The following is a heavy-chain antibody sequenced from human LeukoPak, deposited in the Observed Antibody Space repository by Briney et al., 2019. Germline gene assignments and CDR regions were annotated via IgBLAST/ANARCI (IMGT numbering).Heavy chain of an antibody. J-gene: IGHJ3*02. CDR3: ARELRYVTTVITDAFDI. Sequence: SETLSLTCTVSGGSISSYYWSWIRQPPGKGLEWIGYIYYSGSTNYNPSLKSRVTISVDTSKNQFSLKLSSVTAADTAVYYCARELRYVTTVITDAFDIWGQGTMVTVSS. D-gene: IGHD4-17*01. CDR1: GGSISSYY. V-gene: IGHV4-59*12. CDR2: IYYSGST.